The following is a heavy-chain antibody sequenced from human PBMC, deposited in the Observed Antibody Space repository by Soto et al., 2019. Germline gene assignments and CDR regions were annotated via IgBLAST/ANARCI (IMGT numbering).Heavy chain of an antibody. V-gene: IGHV1-69*12. CDR3: ARGDSGWTHDDY. Sequence: QVQLVQSGAEVKKPGSSVKVSCKASGGTFSSYAISWVRQAPGQGLEWMGGIIPIFGTANYAQKFQGRVXIXAVXSTSTAYMELSSLRSEDTAVYYCARGDSGWTHDDYWGQGTLVTVSS. CDR2: IIPIFGTA. CDR1: GGTFSSYA. J-gene: IGHJ4*02. D-gene: IGHD6-19*01.